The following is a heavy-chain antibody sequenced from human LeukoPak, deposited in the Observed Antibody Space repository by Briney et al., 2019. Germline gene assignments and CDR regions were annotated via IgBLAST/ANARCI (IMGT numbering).Heavy chain of an antibody. J-gene: IGHJ4*02. V-gene: IGHV3-30*02. D-gene: IGHD3-10*01. CDR1: GFIFSKHG. CDR3: ANSMVRGVIRGS. CDR2: IEYDGSRE. Sequence: PGESLRLSCATSGFIFSKHGMHWVRQAPGKGLEWVAFIEYDGSREYVDSVKGRFTISRDNSKNTLYLQMNSLRAEDTAVYYCANSMVRGVIRGSWGQGTLVTVSS.